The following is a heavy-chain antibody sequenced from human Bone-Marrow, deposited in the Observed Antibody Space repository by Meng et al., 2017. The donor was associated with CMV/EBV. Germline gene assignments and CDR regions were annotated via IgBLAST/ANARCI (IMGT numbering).Heavy chain of an antibody. CDR3: ARGGYGDYEYDY. CDR2: IYYSGST. J-gene: IGHJ4*02. Sequence: SETLSLTCTVSGGSISSGGYYWSWIRQHPGKGLEWIGYIYYSGSTYYNPSLKSRVTISVDTSKNQFSLKLSSVTAADTAVYYCARGGYGDYEYDYWGQGTLVTVSS. CDR1: GGSISSGGYY. D-gene: IGHD4-17*01. V-gene: IGHV4-31*03.